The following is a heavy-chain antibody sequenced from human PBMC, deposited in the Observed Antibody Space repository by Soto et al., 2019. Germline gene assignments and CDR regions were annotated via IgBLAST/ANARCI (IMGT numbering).Heavy chain of an antibody. J-gene: IGHJ6*02. CDR1: GFTFTSYW. Sequence: GESLKISCKGSGFTFTSYWISWVRQMPGKGLEWMGRIDPSDSYTNYSPSFQGHVTISADKSISTAYLQWSSLKASDTAMYYCARHPDYGDPPTYYYYGMDVWGQGTTVTVSS. D-gene: IGHD4-17*01. CDR3: ARHPDYGDPPTYYYYGMDV. V-gene: IGHV5-10-1*01. CDR2: IDPSDSYT.